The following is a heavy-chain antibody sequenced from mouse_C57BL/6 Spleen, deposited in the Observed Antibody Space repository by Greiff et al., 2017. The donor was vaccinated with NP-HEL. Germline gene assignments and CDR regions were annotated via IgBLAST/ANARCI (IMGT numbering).Heavy chain of an antibody. Sequence: QVQLKQPGAELVKPGASLKLSCKASGYTFTSYWMHWVNQRPGQGLEWIGGIDPSDSYTNYNQKFKGKATLTVDTSSSTAYMQLSSLTSEDSAVYYCAYYYGSSSYAMDYWGQGTSVTVSS. D-gene: IGHD1-1*01. CDR1: GYTFTSYW. J-gene: IGHJ4*01. CDR3: AYYYGSSSYAMDY. V-gene: IGHV1-50*01. CDR2: IDPSDSYT.